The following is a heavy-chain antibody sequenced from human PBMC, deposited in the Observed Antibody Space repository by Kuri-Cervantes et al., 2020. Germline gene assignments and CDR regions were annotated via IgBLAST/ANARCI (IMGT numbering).Heavy chain of an antibody. CDR3: ARFGSN. D-gene: IGHD3-10*01. J-gene: IGHJ4*02. CDR2: ISRDGGST. V-gene: IGHV3-43*01. CDR1: GFTFDDYT. Sequence: GGSLRLSCAASGFTFDDYTMHWVRQAPGKGLEWVSLISRDGGSTYYADSVKGRFTISRDNAKNTLYLQMNSLRAEDTAVYYCARFGSNWGQGTLVTVSS.